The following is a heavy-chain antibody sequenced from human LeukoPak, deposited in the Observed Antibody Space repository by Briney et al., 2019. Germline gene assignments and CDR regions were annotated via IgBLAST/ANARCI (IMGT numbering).Heavy chain of an antibody. CDR2: IRYDGSNK. Sequence: GGSLRLSCAASGFTFSSYGMHWVRQAPGKGLEWVAFIRYDGSNKYYADSVKGRFTISRDNSKNTLYLQMDSLRAEDTAVYYCVNVELGNGYFDYWGQGTLVTVSS. CDR1: GFTFSSYG. D-gene: IGHD7-27*01. CDR3: VNVELGNGYFDY. V-gene: IGHV3-30*02. J-gene: IGHJ4*02.